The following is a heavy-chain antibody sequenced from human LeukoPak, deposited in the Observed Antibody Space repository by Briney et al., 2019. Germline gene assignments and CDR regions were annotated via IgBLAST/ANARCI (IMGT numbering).Heavy chain of an antibody. CDR3: AKEVGWLDPIDY. Sequence: GGSLRLSCAASGFTFYDYGMSWVRQAPGKGLEWVSAISGSGGSTYYADSVKGRFTISRDNSKNTLYLQMNSLRAEDTAVYYCAKEVGWLDPIDYWGQGTLVTVSS. D-gene: IGHD3-3*01. CDR2: ISGSGGST. CDR1: GFTFYDYG. J-gene: IGHJ4*02. V-gene: IGHV3-23*01.